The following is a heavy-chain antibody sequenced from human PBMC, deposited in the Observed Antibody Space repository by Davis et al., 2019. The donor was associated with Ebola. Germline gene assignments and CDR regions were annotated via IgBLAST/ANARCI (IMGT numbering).Heavy chain of an antibody. CDR3: TFTVTPGFDY. CDR1: GFTFSGSA. Sequence: GGSLRLSCAASGFTFSGSAMHWVRQASGKGLEWVGRIRSKANSYATACAASVKGRFTISRDDSKNTAYLQMNSLKTEDTAVYYCTFTVTPGFDYWGQGTLVTVSS. CDR2: IRSKANSYAT. V-gene: IGHV3-73*01. J-gene: IGHJ4*02. D-gene: IGHD4-11*01.